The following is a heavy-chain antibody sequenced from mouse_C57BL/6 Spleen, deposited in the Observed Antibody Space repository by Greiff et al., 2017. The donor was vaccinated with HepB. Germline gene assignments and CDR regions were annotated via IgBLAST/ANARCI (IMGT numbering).Heavy chain of an antibody. V-gene: IGHV1-59*01. CDR3: ARYRYGNLYAMDY. Sequence: QVQLQHPGAELVRPGTSVKLSCKASGYTFTSYWMHWVKQRPGQGLEWFGVIDPSDRYTNYNPKFKGKATLTVDTASSTAYMQLSSLTSEDTAVYYCARYRYGNLYAMDYWGQGTSVTVSS. D-gene: IGHD2-1*01. CDR1: GYTFTSYW. J-gene: IGHJ4*01. CDR2: IDPSDRYT.